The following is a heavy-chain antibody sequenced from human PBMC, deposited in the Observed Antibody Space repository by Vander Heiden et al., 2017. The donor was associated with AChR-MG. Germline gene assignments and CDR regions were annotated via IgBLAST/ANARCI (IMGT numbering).Heavy chain of an antibody. V-gene: IGHV1-24*01. CDR1: GYTLTELS. CDR2: FDPEDGET. Sequence: QVQLVQSGAEVKKPGASVKVSCKVSGYTLTELSMHWVRQAPGKGLEWMGGFDPEDGETIYAQKFQGRVTMTEDTSTDTAYMELSSLRSEDTAVYYCATVRIAVVPAAILHDAFDIWGQGTMVTVSS. J-gene: IGHJ3*02. D-gene: IGHD2-2*01. CDR3: ATVRIAVVPAAILHDAFDI.